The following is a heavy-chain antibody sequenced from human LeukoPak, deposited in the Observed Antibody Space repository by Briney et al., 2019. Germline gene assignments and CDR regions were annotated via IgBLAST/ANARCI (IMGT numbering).Heavy chain of an antibody. D-gene: IGHD6-19*01. CDR2: ISDRGANA. CDR1: GFTFSSYA. V-gene: IGHV3-23*01. Sequence: GGSLILSCAASGFTFSSYAMTWVRQAPGKGLEWVSVISDRGANADYADSVKGRFTISRDNSKNTLYLQMNSLRAEDTAIYYCAKFSSGWTYFDYWGQGTLVSVSS. CDR3: AKFSSGWTYFDY. J-gene: IGHJ4*02.